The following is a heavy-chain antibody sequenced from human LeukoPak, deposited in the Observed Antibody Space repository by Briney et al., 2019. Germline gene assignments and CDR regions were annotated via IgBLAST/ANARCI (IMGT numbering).Heavy chain of an antibody. CDR2: IQQDGSEK. CDR1: GFTVINNY. Sequence: PGGSLRLSCAASGFTVINNYLTWVRQAPGKGLEWVANIQQDGSEKYYVDSVKGRFTISRDNAENSLYLQMNSLRAEDTAVYYCARVQLGDYIDYWGQGTLVTVSS. CDR3: ARVQLGDYIDY. J-gene: IGHJ4*02. D-gene: IGHD1-1*01. V-gene: IGHV3-7*04.